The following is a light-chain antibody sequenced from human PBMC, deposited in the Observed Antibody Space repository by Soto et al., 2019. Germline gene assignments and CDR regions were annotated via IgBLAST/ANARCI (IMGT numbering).Light chain of an antibody. CDR3: QVWNSSTDHPV. CDR2: DDS. CDR1: NIGSKS. J-gene: IGLJ3*02. V-gene: IGLV3-21*02. Sequence: SYELTQPPSVSVAPGQTARITCGGNNIGSKSVHWYQQKPGQAPVLVVYDDSDRPSGIPERFSGSNSGNTATLTISRAEAGDEADDSCQVWNSSTDHPVFGGGTKLTVL.